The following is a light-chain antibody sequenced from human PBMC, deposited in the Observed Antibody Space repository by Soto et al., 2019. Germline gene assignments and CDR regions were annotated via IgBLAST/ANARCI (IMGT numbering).Light chain of an antibody. J-gene: IGKJ1*01. V-gene: IGKV3-15*01. CDR2: GAS. CDR3: QQYNNLWT. Sequence: AHSPATLSISPGDMATLSFRASQNVGTNLAWYQQKPGQAPRLLIYGASTRAFGLQARFTGSGSGTEFTLTIPSLQSEDIAVYHCQQYNNLWTFGQGTKVDIK. CDR1: QNVGTN.